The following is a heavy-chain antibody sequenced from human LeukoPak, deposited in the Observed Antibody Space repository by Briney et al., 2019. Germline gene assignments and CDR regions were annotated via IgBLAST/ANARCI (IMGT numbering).Heavy chain of an antibody. J-gene: IGHJ2*01. D-gene: IGHD6-13*01. Sequence: SETLSLTCVVYGGSFTGYYWTWIRQSPGKGLEWIGEINHSGGTNYNPSLKSRVTISVDTSKNHFSLKLSSLTAADTAVYYCARVSSSWYQDYYFDLWGRGTLVTVSS. CDR2: INHSGGT. V-gene: IGHV4-34*01. CDR3: ARVSSSWYQDYYFDL. CDR1: GGSFTGYY.